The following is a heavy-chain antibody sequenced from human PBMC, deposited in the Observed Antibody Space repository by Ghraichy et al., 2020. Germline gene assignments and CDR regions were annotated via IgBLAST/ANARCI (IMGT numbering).Heavy chain of an antibody. V-gene: IGHV3-23*01. D-gene: IGHD2-2*01. CDR1: GFTFSSYA. CDR3: ACQAIYYYYYGMDV. Sequence: GGSLRLSCAASGFTFSSYAMSWVRQAPGKGLEWVSAISGSGGSTYYADSMKGRFTISRDNSKNTLYLQMNSLRAEDTAVYYCACQAIYYYYYGMDVWGQGTTVTVSS. CDR2: ISGSGGST. J-gene: IGHJ6*02.